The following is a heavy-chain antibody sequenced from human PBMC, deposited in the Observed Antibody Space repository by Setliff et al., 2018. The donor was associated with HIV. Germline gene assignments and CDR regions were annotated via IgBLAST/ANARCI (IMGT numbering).Heavy chain of an antibody. CDR2: FYTSGST. CDR1: GGSFTTYY. CDR3: ARRPPLTTGREYYFDF. V-gene: IGHV4-4*09. Sequence: PSETLSLTCTVSGGSFTTYYWSWLRQPPGKELEWIGYFYTSGSTNYNPSLKSRVTISIDTSKNQFSLKLNAVTAVDTAVYYCARRPPLTTGREYYFDFWGQGTLVTVSS. D-gene: IGHD1-1*01. J-gene: IGHJ4*02.